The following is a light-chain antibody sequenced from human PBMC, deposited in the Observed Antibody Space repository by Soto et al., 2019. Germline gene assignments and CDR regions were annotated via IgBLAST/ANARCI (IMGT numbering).Light chain of an antibody. J-gene: IGKJ2*01. CDR2: GAS. Sequence: EIEMTQSPATLPVSPGERVTLSCRASQSVSTNLAWYQQKPGQAPRLLIYGASTRAPGFPARFTGSGSGTEFTLTIRSLQSEDFAVYYCQQYNDWPSNTFGQGTKVDIK. V-gene: IGKV3-15*01. CDR1: QSVSTN. CDR3: QQYNDWPSNT.